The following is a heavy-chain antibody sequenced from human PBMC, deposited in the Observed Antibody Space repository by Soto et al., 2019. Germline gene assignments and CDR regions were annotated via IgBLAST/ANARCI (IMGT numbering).Heavy chain of an antibody. D-gene: IGHD1-26*01. Sequence: PSQTLSLTCAISVYSVSSKSAAWNWIIQSPSRGLEWLGRTYYRSKWYNEYAVSVKSRITVNPDTSKNQFSLQLNSMTPEDTAVYYCARSGNVGAVEYWGQGTLVIVSS. J-gene: IGHJ4*02. CDR2: TYYRSKWYN. V-gene: IGHV6-1*01. CDR3: ARSGNVGAVEY. CDR1: VYSVSSKSAA.